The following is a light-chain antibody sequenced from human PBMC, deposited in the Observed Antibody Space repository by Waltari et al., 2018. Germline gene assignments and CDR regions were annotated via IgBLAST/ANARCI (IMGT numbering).Light chain of an antibody. CDR1: NSNVGSYNL. CDR2: EGN. J-gene: IGLJ2*01. V-gene: IGLV2-23*03. Sequence: QSALTQPASVSGSPGQSITISCTGFNSNVGSYNLVSWYQKHPGKAPKLLIDEGNRRRSGVSNRFSGSKSDNTASLTLSGLQAEDEADYYCCSNVGSSVFFGGGTKLTVL. CDR3: CSNVGSSVF.